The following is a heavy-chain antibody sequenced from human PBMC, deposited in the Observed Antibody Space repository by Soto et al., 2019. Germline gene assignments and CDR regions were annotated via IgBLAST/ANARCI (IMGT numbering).Heavy chain of an antibody. Sequence: PSETLSLTCTVSGDSISTFYWGWMRQSPGKELEWIGYVYYTGSTNYNPSLKSRVTISVDRSKNQFSLKLTSANAADTAVYYCARGRTVRNYGDDSSDYFYYFGYWGQGTQVTVSS. D-gene: IGHD3-22*01. CDR2: VYYTGST. J-gene: IGHJ4*02. V-gene: IGHV4-59*01. CDR1: GDSISTFY. CDR3: ARGRTVRNYGDDSSDYFYYFGY.